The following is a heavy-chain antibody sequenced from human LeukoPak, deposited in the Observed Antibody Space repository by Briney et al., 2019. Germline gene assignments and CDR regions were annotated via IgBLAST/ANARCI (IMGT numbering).Heavy chain of an antibody. CDR1: GGSISSYY. Sequence: SETLSLTCTVSGGSISSYYWSWIRQPPGKGLEWIGYIYTSGSTNYNPSLKSRVTISVDTSKNQFSLKLSSVTAADTAVYYCASHVLRYFDWYYYMDVWGKGTTVAVS. J-gene: IGHJ6*03. CDR2: IYTSGST. CDR3: ASHVLRYFDWYYYMDV. D-gene: IGHD3-9*01. V-gene: IGHV4-4*09.